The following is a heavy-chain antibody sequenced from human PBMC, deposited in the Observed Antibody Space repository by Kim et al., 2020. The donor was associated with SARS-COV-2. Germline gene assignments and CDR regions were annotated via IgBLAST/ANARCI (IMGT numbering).Heavy chain of an antibody. Sequence: SVKVSCKASGGTFSSYAISWVRQAPGQGLEWMGGIIPIFGTANYAQKFQGRVTITADESTSTAYMELSSLRSEDTAVYYCASGRTTGTGYCSGGSCYFIDWLGFDIWGQGTMVTVSS. CDR2: IIPIFGTA. V-gene: IGHV1-69*13. CDR1: GGTFSSYA. CDR3: ASGRTTGTGYCSGGSCYFIDWLGFDI. J-gene: IGHJ3*02. D-gene: IGHD2-15*01.